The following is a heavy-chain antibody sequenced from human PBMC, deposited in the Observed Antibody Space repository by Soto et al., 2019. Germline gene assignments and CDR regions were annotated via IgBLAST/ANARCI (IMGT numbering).Heavy chain of an antibody. J-gene: IGHJ4*02. CDR3: ARGRYGDYTS. V-gene: IGHV4-61*08. CDR2: IHYSGST. Sequence: PSETLSLTCTVSGGSISGGVYPWIWIRQPPGKGLEWIGYIHYSGSTNYNPSLKSRVTISVDTSSNQFSLKLRSVTAADTAVYFCARGRYGDYTSWGQGTLVTVSS. CDR1: GGSISGGVYP. D-gene: IGHD4-17*01.